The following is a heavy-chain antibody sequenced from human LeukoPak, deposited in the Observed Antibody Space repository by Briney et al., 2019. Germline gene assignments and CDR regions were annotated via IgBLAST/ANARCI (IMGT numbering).Heavy chain of an antibody. CDR2: TRNKANSYTT. Sequence: GGSLRLSCGASGFTFSDHYMDWVRQAPGKVLEWVGRTRNKANSYTTEYAASVQGRFTISRDDSQSSLHLQMNSQKAEHTAVYYCVREYQLLGYYYYYMDVWGEGTTLTVSS. CDR3: VREYQLLGYYYYYMDV. V-gene: IGHV3-72*01. D-gene: IGHD2-2*01. CDR1: GFTFSDHY. J-gene: IGHJ6*03.